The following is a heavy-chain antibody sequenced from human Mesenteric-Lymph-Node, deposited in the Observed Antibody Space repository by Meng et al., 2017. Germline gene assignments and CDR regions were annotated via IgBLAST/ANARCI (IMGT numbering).Heavy chain of an antibody. CDR2: ISYDGSNK. D-gene: IGHD6-19*01. J-gene: IGHJ6*02. V-gene: IGHV3-30*01. Sequence: GESLKISCAASGFTFSSYAMHWVRQAPGKGLEWVAVISYDGSNKYYADSVKGRFTISRDNAKNSLYLQMNSLRAEDTALYYCAKDRGSGWPNYYGMDVWGQGTTVTVSS. CDR3: AKDRGSGWPNYYGMDV. CDR1: GFTFSSYA.